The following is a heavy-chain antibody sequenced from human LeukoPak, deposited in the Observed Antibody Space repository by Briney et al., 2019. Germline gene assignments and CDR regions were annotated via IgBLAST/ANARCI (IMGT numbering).Heavy chain of an antibody. J-gene: IGHJ6*03. CDR1: GASISSTNYY. D-gene: IGHD5-18*01. CDR3: ARTTEGGYTYDYFYYYYMDV. V-gene: IGHV4-61*05. Sequence: SETLSLTCTVSGASISSTNYYWDWIRQPPGKGLEWIGYIYYSGSTNYNPSLKSRVTISVDTSKNQFSLKLSSVTAADTAVYYCARTTEGGYTYDYFYYYYMDVWGKGTTVTIFS. CDR2: IYYSGST.